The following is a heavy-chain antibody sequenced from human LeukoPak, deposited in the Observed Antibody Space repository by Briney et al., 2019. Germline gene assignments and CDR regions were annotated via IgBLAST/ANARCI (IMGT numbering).Heavy chain of an antibody. D-gene: IGHD3-10*01. Sequence: PSETLSLTCTVSGGSIGSDYWSWIRQSPGKGLEWIGYIHYRGSTNYNPSLKSRVTISVDTSKSQFSLKLRSVTAADTAVYYCANERGGWFDPWGQGTLVTVSS. CDR1: GGSIGSDY. CDR2: IHYRGST. CDR3: ANERGGWFDP. J-gene: IGHJ5*02. V-gene: IGHV4-59*01.